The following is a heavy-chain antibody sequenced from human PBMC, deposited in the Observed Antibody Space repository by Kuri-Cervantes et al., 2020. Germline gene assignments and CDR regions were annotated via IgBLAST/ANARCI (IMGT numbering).Heavy chain of an antibody. Sequence: GESLKISCAAPGFTVSSNYMSWVRQAPGKGLEWVSVIYSGGSTYYADSVKGRFTISRDNSKNTLYLQMNSLRAEDTAVYYCARGYTWIQLWTYYFDYWGQGTLVTVSS. CDR3: ARGYTWIQLWTYYFDY. CDR1: GFTVSSNY. V-gene: IGHV3-53*01. J-gene: IGHJ4*02. CDR2: IYSGGST. D-gene: IGHD5-18*01.